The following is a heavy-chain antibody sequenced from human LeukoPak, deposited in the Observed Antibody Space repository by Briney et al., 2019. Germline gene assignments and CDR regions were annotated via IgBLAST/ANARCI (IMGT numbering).Heavy chain of an antibody. CDR1: GFTFSSYG. V-gene: IGHV3-30*18. Sequence: PGRSLTLSCAASGFTFSSYGMHWVRQAPGKGLEWVAVISYDGSNKYYADSVKGRFTISRDNSKNTLYMQMNSLRAEDTAVYYCAKDYIPYSSSWYSTDYWGEGTLVTVSS. CDR3: AKDYIPYSSSWYSTDY. D-gene: IGHD6-13*01. J-gene: IGHJ4*02. CDR2: ISYDGSNK.